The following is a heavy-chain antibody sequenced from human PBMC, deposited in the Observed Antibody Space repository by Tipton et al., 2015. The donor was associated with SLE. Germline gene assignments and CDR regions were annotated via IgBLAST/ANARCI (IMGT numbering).Heavy chain of an antibody. CDR3: ATRVRGGGGNDY. V-gene: IGHV4-59*01. J-gene: IGHJ4*02. D-gene: IGHD3-10*01. CDR2: IYDTGIT. CDR1: GGSISGYY. Sequence: GLVKPSETLSLTCTVSGGSISGYYWTWIRQPPGKGLEWIGYIYDTGITNCNPSLKSRVTISADTSKNQFSLKLRSVTAADTAVYYCATRVRGGGGNDYWGQGTLVTASS.